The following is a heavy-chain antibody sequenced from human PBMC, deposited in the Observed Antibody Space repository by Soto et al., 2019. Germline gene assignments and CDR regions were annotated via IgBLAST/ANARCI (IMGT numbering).Heavy chain of an antibody. V-gene: IGHV3-23*01. CDR1: GFTFSSYA. D-gene: IGHD6-19*01. Sequence: PGGSLRLSCAASGFTFSSYAMSWVRQAPGKGLEWVSAISGSGGSTYYADSVKGRFTISRDNSKNTLYLQMNSLRAEDTAVYYCAKDGRYSGWLEDYYFDYWGQGTLVTVSS. J-gene: IGHJ4*02. CDR3: AKDGRYSGWLEDYYFDY. CDR2: ISGSGGST.